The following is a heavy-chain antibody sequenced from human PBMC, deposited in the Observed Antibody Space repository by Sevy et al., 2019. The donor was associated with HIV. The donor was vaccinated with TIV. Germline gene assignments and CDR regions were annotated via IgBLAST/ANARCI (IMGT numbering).Heavy chain of an antibody. CDR1: GFTFDDYA. Sequence: GGSLRLSCAASGFTFDDYAMHWVRQAPGKGLEWVSLISWDGGSTYYADSVKGRFTISRDNSKNSLYLQMNSLRAEDTALYYCAKDNGGGGLGPYGSGSYSYYMDVWGKGTTVTVSS. CDR2: ISWDGGST. J-gene: IGHJ6*03. CDR3: AKDNGGGGLGPYGSGSYSYYMDV. V-gene: IGHV3-43D*03. D-gene: IGHD3-10*01.